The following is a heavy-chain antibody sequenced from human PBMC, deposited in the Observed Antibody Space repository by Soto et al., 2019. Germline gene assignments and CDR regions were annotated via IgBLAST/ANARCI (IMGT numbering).Heavy chain of an antibody. J-gene: IGHJ4*02. CDR1: GFTVSSNY. Sequence: GGSLRLSCAASGFTVSSNYMSWVRQAPGKGLEWVSVIYSGGSTYYADSVKGRFTISRDNSKNTLYLQMNSLRAEDTAVYYCARDLVTSHYYGSVDIDYWGQGTLVTVSS. D-gene: IGHD3-10*01. CDR3: ARDLVTSHYYGSVDIDY. CDR2: IYSGGST. V-gene: IGHV3-53*05.